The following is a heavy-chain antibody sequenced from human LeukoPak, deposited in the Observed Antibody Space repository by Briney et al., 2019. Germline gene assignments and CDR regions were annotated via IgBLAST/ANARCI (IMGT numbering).Heavy chain of an antibody. Sequence: PSEALSLTCTASGGSINNYYWSWIRQPAGKGLEWIGRIHSSGGTTYNPSLKSRVTMSLDTSKNQFSLKLTAVTAADTAVYYCARGGAPVDWGQGTPVSVSS. CDR2: IHSSGGT. CDR3: ARGGAPVD. V-gene: IGHV4-4*07. CDR1: GGSINNYY. J-gene: IGHJ4*02. D-gene: IGHD2-21*01.